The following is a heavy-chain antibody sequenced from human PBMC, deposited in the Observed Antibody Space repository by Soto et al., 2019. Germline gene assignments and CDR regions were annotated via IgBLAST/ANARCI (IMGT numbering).Heavy chain of an antibody. Sequence: APGKVSSKASAYTFTDSYMHWVRQAPGQGLEWLGWINPNSGGTNYARKLQGRVTMTWDTYITTAYAELSSLRSDDTAVYYFARGGSGFWVGYRDHRTLVTVAS. J-gene: IGHJ4*01. D-gene: IGHD3-22*01. V-gene: IGHV1-2*02. CDR2: INPNSGGT. CDR3: ARGGSGFWVGY. CDR1: AYTFTDSY.